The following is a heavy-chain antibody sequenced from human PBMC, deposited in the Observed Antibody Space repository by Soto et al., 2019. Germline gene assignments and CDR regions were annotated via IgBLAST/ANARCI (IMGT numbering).Heavy chain of an antibody. D-gene: IGHD2-2*01. Sequence: GESLKISCAASGFTFSSYAMTWVRQAPGKGLEWVSGISGSGGSTYYADSVKGRFTISRDNSKNTLYLQMNSLRAEDTAVYYCAKYPDAKVPFDYWGRGTLVTVSS. CDR1: GFTFSSYA. CDR3: AKYPDAKVPFDY. J-gene: IGHJ4*02. CDR2: ISGSGGST. V-gene: IGHV3-23*01.